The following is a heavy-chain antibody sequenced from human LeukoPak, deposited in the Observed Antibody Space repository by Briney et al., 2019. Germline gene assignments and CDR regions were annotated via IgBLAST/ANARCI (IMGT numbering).Heavy chain of an antibody. Sequence: SGGSLRLSCAASGLTFSDYYMSWIRQTPGKGREWVSCISSSGGTIYYADSVKGRFTISRDNAKNSLYLQMNSLRAEDTAVYYCARDRDSNYRFDPWGQGTLVTVSS. V-gene: IGHV3-11*01. D-gene: IGHD4-11*01. J-gene: IGHJ5*02. CDR1: GLTFSDYY. CDR3: ARDRDSNYRFDP. CDR2: ISSSGGTI.